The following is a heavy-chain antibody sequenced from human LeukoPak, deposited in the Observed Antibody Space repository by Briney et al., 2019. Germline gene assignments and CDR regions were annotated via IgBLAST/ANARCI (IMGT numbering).Heavy chain of an antibody. D-gene: IGHD4-17*01. CDR1: GFTVSGDY. CDR2: LYYGVST. J-gene: IGHJ4*02. V-gene: IGHV3-53*01. Sequence: GGSLRLSCVVSGFTVSGDYIRWFRQAPGKGLEWVSVLYYGVSTFYKDSVKGRFTTSGDNFKNTVYLQMNSLRAEDTAVYYCARGRQNYGDYPYWGQGTLVTVSS. CDR3: ARGRQNYGDYPY.